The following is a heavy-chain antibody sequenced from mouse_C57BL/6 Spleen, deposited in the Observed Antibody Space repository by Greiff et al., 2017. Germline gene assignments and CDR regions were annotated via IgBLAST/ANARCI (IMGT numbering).Heavy chain of an antibody. J-gene: IGHJ3*01. Sequence: VQLQQPGAELVRPGSSVKLSCKASGYTFTSYWMHWVKQRPIQGLEWIGNIDPSDSETHYNQKFKDKATLTVDKSSSTAYMQLSSLTSEDSAVDYCARSGYDYVWFAYWGQGTLVTVSA. CDR1: GYTFTSYW. CDR2: IDPSDSET. V-gene: IGHV1-52*01. D-gene: IGHD2-4*01. CDR3: ARSGYDYVWFAY.